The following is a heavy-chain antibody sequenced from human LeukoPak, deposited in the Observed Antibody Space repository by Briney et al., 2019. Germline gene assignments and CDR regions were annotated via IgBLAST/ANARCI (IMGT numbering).Heavy chain of an antibody. J-gene: IGHJ4*02. D-gene: IGHD3-9*01. Sequence: GGSLRLSCAASGFTFSSYAMSWVRQAPGKGLEWVSGISGSGGSTNYADSVKGRFTISRDNAKNSLYLQMNSLRAEDTAVYYCAKWGDYDVLTGYYVSDYWGQGALVTVSS. CDR1: GFTFSSYA. CDR3: AKWGDYDVLTGYYVSDY. CDR2: ISGSGGST. V-gene: IGHV3-23*01.